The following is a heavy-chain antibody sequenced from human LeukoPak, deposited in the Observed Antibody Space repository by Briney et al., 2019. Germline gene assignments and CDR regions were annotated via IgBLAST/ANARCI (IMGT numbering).Heavy chain of an antibody. Sequence: GESLKISCKGSGYSFTSYWIGWVRPMPGKGLEWVGIINPSDYDTRYSPSFQGQVNISADRSISTAYLQWSSLKASDTAMYYCARQVGIPAVRGHFDIWGQGTMVTVSS. J-gene: IGHJ3*02. CDR1: GYSFTSYW. CDR3: ARQVGIPAVRGHFDI. V-gene: IGHV5-51*01. D-gene: IGHD6-25*01. CDR2: INPSDYDT.